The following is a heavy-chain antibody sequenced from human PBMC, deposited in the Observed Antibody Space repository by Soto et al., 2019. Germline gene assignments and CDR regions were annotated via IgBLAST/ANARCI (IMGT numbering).Heavy chain of an antibody. J-gene: IGHJ6*02. D-gene: IGHD5-18*01. CDR1: GASLGDHY. V-gene: IGHV4-34*01. CDR3: ARGKPSGYRFGNRNFFYYGLDV. CDR2: VHPSGST. Sequence: SETLSLTCAVFGASLGDHYWAWIRQSPDKGLEWIGEVHPSGSTDYNPSLKSRLTLSLDTSKNQFSLKVASVTAADTAVYFCARGKPSGYRFGNRNFFYYGLDVWGPGTKVTVS.